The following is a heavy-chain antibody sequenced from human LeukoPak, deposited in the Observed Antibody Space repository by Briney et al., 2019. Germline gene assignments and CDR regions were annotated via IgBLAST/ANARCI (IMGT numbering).Heavy chain of an antibody. V-gene: IGHV4-34*01. J-gene: IGHJ6*03. CDR3: ARQNYYYYMDV. Sequence: SETLSLTCAVYGGSFSGYYWSWIRQPPGKGLEWIGEINHSGSTNYNPSLKSRVTISVDTSKNQFSLKLSSVTAADTAVYYCARQNYYYYMDVWGKGTTVTVSS. CDR2: INHSGST. CDR1: GGSFSGYY.